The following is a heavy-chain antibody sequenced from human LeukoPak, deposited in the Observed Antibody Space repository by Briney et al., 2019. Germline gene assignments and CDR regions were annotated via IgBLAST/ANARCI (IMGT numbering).Heavy chain of an antibody. V-gene: IGHV4-59*01. CDR1: GGSISSYY. Sequence: SETLSLTCTVSGGSISSYYWSWIRQPPGKGLEWIGYIHYRGSTNYNPSLKSRVTISVDTPKNQFSLKLSSLTAADTAVYYCARSVLGYSYGLHIDYWGQGTLVTVS. D-gene: IGHD5-18*01. CDR2: IHYRGST. J-gene: IGHJ4*02. CDR3: ARSVLGYSYGLHIDY.